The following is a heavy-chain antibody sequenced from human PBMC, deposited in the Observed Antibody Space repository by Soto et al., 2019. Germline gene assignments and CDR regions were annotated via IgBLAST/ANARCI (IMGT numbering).Heavy chain of an antibody. CDR2: IIPIFGTA. CDR3: ASRGYSYGPFDY. J-gene: IGHJ4*02. CDR1: GGTFSSYA. Sequence: RASVKVSCKASGGTFSSYAISWVRQAPGQGLEWMGGIIPIFGTANYAQKFQGRVTITADKSTSTAYMELSSLRSEDTAVYYCASRGYSYGPFDYWGQGTLVTVSS. V-gene: IGHV1-69*06. D-gene: IGHD5-18*01.